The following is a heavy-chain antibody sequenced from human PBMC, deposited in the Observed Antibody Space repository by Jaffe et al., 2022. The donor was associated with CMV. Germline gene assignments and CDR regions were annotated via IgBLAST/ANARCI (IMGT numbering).Heavy chain of an antibody. CDR2: INPNSGGT. Sequence: QVQLVQSGAEVKKPGASVKVSCKASGYTFTGYYMHWVRQAPGQGLEWMGWINPNSGGTNYAQKFQGWVTMTRDTSISTAYMELSRLRSDDTAVYYCARDGNDILTGYSHYYMDVWGKGTTVTVSS. CDR1: GYTFTGYY. CDR3: ARDGNDILTGYSHYYMDV. D-gene: IGHD3-9*01. J-gene: IGHJ6*03. V-gene: IGHV1-2*04.